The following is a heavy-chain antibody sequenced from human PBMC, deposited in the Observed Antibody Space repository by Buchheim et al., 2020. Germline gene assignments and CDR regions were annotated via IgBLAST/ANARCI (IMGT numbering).Heavy chain of an antibody. CDR1: GSTFSRFG. J-gene: IGHJ4*01. V-gene: IGHV3-30*03. CDR2: ISKDGSDG. CDR3: SRGSVTAPSTLAY. Sequence: QVQVVESGGGVVQPGTSLRLSCSISGSTFSRFGLHWFRQTPGRGLEWVAVISKDGSDGSYADFVRGRFTASRDNAKNTLYLQMNNLRPEDSGRYFCSRGSVTAPSTLAYWGHGT. D-gene: IGHD2-2*01.